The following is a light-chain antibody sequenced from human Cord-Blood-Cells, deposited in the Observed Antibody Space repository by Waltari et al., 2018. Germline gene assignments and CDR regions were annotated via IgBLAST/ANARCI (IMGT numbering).Light chain of an antibody. CDR3: CSYAGSSPRVV. CDR1: SSDVGSYNL. CDR2: EGS. V-gene: IGLV2-23*01. J-gene: IGLJ2*01. Sequence: QSALTQPASVSGSPGQSITISCTGTSSDVGSYNLVSWYQQHPGKAPKLMIYEGSKRPSGVSNRFSGCKSGNTASLTISGLQAEDEADYYCCSYAGSSPRVVFGGGTKLTVL.